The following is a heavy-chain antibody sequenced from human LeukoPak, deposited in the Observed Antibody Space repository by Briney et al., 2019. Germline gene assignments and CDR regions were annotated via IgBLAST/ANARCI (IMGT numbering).Heavy chain of an antibody. CDR1: GGSISSRSYY. CDR3: AGKAVAGPYFDY. Sequence: SETLSLTCTVSGGSISSRSYYCGWIRQPPVKGREWIGSIYYSGSTYYDPSLKSRVSISVDTSKNQFSLRLTSVTAADTAVYYCAGKAVAGPYFDYWGQGTLVTVSS. D-gene: IGHD6-19*01. J-gene: IGHJ4*02. V-gene: IGHV4-39*07. CDR2: IYYSGST.